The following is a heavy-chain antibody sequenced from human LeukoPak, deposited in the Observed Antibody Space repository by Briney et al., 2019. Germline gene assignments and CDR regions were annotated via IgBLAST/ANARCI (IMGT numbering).Heavy chain of an antibody. J-gene: IGHJ5*02. Sequence: SETLSLTCTVSGGSISSYYWSWIRQPRGKGLERIGYIYYSGSTNYNPSLKSRVTISVDTSKNQFSLKLSSVTAADTAVYYCARAGYCSSTSCYVSWFDPWGQGTLVTVSS. CDR2: IYYSGST. V-gene: IGHV4-59*01. CDR1: GGSISSYY. CDR3: ARAGYCSSTSCYVSWFDP. D-gene: IGHD2-2*01.